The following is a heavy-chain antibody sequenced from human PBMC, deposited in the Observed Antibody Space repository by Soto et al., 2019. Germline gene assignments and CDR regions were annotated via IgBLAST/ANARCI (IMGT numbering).Heavy chain of an antibody. CDR2: IWYDGSNK. V-gene: IGHV3-33*01. Sequence: GGSLRLSCAASGFTFSSYGMHWVRQAPGKGLEWVAVIWYDGSNKYYADSVKGRFTISRDNSKNTLFLQMNSLRAEDTAVYYCASEYCSGGSCYYYGMDVWGQGTTVTVSS. J-gene: IGHJ6*02. CDR1: GFTFSSYG. D-gene: IGHD2-15*01. CDR3: ASEYCSGGSCYYYGMDV.